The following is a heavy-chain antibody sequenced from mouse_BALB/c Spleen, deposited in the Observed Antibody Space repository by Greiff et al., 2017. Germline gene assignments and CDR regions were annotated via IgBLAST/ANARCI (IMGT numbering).Heavy chain of an antibody. CDR3: ARRDGSSHWYFDV. J-gene: IGHJ1*01. CDR1: GFTFSSYY. V-gene: IGHV5-6-2*01. Sequence: EVQRVESGGGLVKLGGSLKLSCAASGFTFSSYYMSWVRQTPEKRLELVAAINSNGGSTYYPDTVKGRFTISRDNAKNTLYLQMSSLKSEDTALYYCARRDGSSHWYFDVWGAGTTVTVSS. CDR2: INSNGGST. D-gene: IGHD1-1*01.